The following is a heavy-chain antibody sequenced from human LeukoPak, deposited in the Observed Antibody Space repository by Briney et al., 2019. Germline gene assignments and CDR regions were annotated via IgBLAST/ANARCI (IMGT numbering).Heavy chain of an antibody. CDR2: ISYDGSNK. CDR1: GFTFSSYA. D-gene: IGHD3-16*02. CDR3: ARALSYGMDV. V-gene: IGHV3-30-3*01. Sequence: PGGSLRLSCAASGFTFSSYAMHWVRQAPGKGLEWVAVISYDGSNKYYADSVKGRFTISRDNSKNTLYLQMNSLRAEDTVVYYCARALSYGMDVWGQGTTVTVSS. J-gene: IGHJ6*02.